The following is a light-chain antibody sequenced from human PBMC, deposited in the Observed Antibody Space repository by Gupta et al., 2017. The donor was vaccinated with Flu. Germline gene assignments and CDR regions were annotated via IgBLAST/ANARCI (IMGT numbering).Light chain of an antibody. CDR1: QSVSDY. CDR3: QQRSNWVST. CDR2: DIS. V-gene: IGKV3-11*01. J-gene: IGKJ5*01. Sequence: EIVVTQSPATLSLSPAERATLSCRASQSVSDYFAWYQQKPGQAPRLLIYDISNRATGIPARFSGSGSGTDFTLTINRLESEDFAVYYCQQRSNWVSTFGQGTRLEMK.